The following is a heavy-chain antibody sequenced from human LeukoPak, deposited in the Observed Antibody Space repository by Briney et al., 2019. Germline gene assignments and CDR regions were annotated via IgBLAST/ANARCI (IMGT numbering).Heavy chain of an antibody. V-gene: IGHV5-51*01. Sequence: ESLKISCKGSGYSFTSYWIGWVRQMPGKGLEWMGIIYPGDSDTKYSPSFQGQVTISADKSISTAYLQWSSLKASDTAIYYCARLLRFLDWFDPWGQGTLVTVSS. J-gene: IGHJ5*02. CDR3: ARLLRFLDWFDP. D-gene: IGHD4/OR15-4a*01. CDR2: IYPGDSDT. CDR1: GYSFTSYW.